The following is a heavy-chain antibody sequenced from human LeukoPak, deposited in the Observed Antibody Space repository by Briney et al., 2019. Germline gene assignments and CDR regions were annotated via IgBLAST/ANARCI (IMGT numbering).Heavy chain of an antibody. CDR3: ARDRDSRGYSHFDY. J-gene: IGHJ4*02. V-gene: IGHV3-74*01. CDR2: IHSDGSTT. D-gene: IGHD3-22*01. Sequence: GGSLRLSCATSGFTFSTFWMHWVRQVPGKGLVWVSRIHSDGSTTNYADLAKGRFTISSDNAKNTLYLQMNSLRAEDTAVYYCARDRDSRGYSHFDYWGQGTLVTVSS. CDR1: GFTFSTFW.